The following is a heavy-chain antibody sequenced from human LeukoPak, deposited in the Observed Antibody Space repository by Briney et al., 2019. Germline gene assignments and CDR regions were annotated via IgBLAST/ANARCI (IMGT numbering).Heavy chain of an antibody. D-gene: IGHD3-10*01. CDR3: ARLRVRGVNY. CDR2: IYYSGST. Sequence: SETLSLTCTVSGGSLSSSSYYWGWIRQPPGKGLEWIGSIYYSGSTYYNPSLKSRVAISVDTSKNQFSLKLSSVTAADTAVYYCARLRVRGVNYWGQGTLVTVSS. J-gene: IGHJ4*02. CDR1: GGSLSSSSYY. V-gene: IGHV4-39*01.